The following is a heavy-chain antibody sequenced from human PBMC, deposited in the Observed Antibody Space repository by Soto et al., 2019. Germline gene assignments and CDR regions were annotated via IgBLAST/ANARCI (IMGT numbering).Heavy chain of an antibody. Sequence: QKPLVQSGPEAKKPGTSVKVSCKASGFSFSGSAVQWVRQARGQGLEWIGWIVVGTGGAKYTQKFQDRVIITRDMSARIVYMEMNSLNFDDTAVYYCAAALSYSVSYYEGFEFWGQGTLVTVSS. CDR3: AAALSYSVSYYEGFEF. J-gene: IGHJ1*01. CDR1: GFSFSGSA. D-gene: IGHD1-26*01. CDR2: IVVGTGGA. V-gene: IGHV1-58*01.